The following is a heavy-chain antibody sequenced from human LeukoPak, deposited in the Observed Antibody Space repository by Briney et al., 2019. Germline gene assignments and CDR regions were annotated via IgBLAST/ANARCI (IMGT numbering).Heavy chain of an antibody. D-gene: IGHD5-24*01. Sequence: PGGSLRLSCAASGFTVSSDYMSWFRQAPGKGLEWVSVIYSGGSTYYADSVKGRFTISRDNSKNTLYLQMDSLRAEDTAVYYCARDGVEMATITQSQRLKIYYYYYMDVWGKGTTVTVSS. V-gene: IGHV3-66*02. CDR3: ARDGVEMATITQSQRLKIYYYYYMDV. CDR1: GFTVSSDY. CDR2: IYSGGST. J-gene: IGHJ6*03.